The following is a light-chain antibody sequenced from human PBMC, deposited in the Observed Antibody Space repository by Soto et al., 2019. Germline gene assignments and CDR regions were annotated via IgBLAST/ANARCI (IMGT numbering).Light chain of an antibody. CDR1: RSISNW. CDR3: QQYGSFSPIT. CDR2: DAS. Sequence: DSQMTQSPSTLSASVGERVTITCRASRSISNWLAWYQQRPGIAPKLLIFDASILQSGVPSRFSGSGSGTEFTLSISRLQTDDFATYYCQQYGSFSPITFGGGTKVDIK. V-gene: IGKV1-5*01. J-gene: IGKJ4*01.